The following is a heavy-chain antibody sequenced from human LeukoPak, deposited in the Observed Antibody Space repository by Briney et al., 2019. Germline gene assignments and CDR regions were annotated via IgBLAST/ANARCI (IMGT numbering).Heavy chain of an antibody. CDR2: ISGSGGDT. D-gene: IGHD6-19*01. CDR1: GFTFSSYA. Sequence: QPGGSLRLSCAASGFTFSSYAMNWVRQAPGKGLEWVSGISGSGGDTYYADSVKGRSTISRDNSKNTLYLQMSSLRTEDTATYYCAKAGSGWSIQIIDPWGHGTLVTVSS. CDR3: AKAGSGWSIQIIDP. V-gene: IGHV3-23*01. J-gene: IGHJ5*02.